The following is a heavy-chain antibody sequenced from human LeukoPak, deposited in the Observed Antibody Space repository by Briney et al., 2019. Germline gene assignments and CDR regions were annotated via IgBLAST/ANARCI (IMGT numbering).Heavy chain of an antibody. J-gene: IGHJ4*02. CDR1: GYTFTTYG. CDR2: ISPYNGNT. V-gene: IGHV1-18*01. D-gene: IGHD3-10*01. Sequence: ASVKVSCKASGYTFTTYGINWVRQAPGQGLEWMGWISPYNGNTNYAQKLQGRVTMTTDTSTSTAYMELRSLRSDDTAVYYCARDKVGYYYGSGSYSRFDYWGQGTLVAVSS. CDR3: ARDKVGYYYGSGSYSRFDY.